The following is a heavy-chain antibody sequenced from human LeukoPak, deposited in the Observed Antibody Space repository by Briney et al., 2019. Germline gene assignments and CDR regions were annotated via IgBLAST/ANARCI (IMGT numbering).Heavy chain of an antibody. CDR3: ARHVHRLGLLSV. J-gene: IGHJ6*04. V-gene: IGHV4-59*08. D-gene: IGHD3-9*01. CDR2: IYYSGST. Sequence: PSETLSLTCTVSGGSISNYYWSWIRQPPGKGLEWIGYIYYSGSTNYNPSLKSRVTISVDTSKNQFSLKLSSVTAADTAVYYCARHVHRLGLLSVWGKGTTVTVSS. CDR1: GGSISNYY.